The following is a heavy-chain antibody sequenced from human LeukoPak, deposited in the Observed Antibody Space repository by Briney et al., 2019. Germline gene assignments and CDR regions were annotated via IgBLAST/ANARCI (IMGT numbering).Heavy chain of an antibody. D-gene: IGHD1-26*01. CDR2: IGSDGKT. CDR3: AKGVGTNKGGYYFDY. J-gene: IGHJ4*02. CDR1: GFTFSSYW. V-gene: IGHV3-23*01. Sequence: PGGSLRLSCTASGFTFSSYWMHWVRQAPGKGLVWVSSIGSDGKTHYSESVKGRFTISRDGSKNTLYVQMNSLRAEDTAVYYCAKGVGTNKGGYYFDYWGQGTPVTVSS.